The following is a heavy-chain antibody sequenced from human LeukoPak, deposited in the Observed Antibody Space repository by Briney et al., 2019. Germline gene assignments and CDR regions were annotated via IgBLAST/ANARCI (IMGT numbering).Heavy chain of an antibody. CDR1: GDSISSGGYY. V-gene: IGHV4-31*03. J-gene: IGHJ3*02. CDR3: ARDGGAYYDAFDI. CDR2: IYFSGST. Sequence: SETLSLTCSVSGDSISSGGYYWSWMRQHPGKGLEWIGYIYFSGSTYYNPSLKSRVTISVDTTKNQFSLKLSSVTAADTAVYYCARDGGAYYDAFDIWGQGTMVTVSS. D-gene: IGHD3-10*01.